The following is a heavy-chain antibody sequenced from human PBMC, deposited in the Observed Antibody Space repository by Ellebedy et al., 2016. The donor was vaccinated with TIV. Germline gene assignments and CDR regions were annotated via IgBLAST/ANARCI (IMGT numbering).Heavy chain of an antibody. CDR3: ARDLVEDYDSSGYGDAFDI. J-gene: IGHJ3*02. CDR2: IYSGGNT. CDR1: GFTVSSNY. V-gene: IGHV3-66*01. D-gene: IGHD3-22*01. Sequence: GESLKISCAASGFTVSSNYMSWVRQAPGKGLDWVSVIYSGGNTYYADSVKGRFTISRDISKNTLYLQMNSLRAEDTAVYYCARDLVEDYDSSGYGDAFDIWGQGTMVTVSS.